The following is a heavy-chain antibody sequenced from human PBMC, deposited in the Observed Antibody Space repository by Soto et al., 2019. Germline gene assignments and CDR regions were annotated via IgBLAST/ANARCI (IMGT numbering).Heavy chain of an antibody. CDR3: AKDLQAYGDYNYYYYGMDV. J-gene: IGHJ6*02. V-gene: IGHV3-21*06. CDR2: ISSGSAYI. Sequence: EVQVVESGGGLVKPGGSLRLSCTFTFSMYSMNWVRQAPGKGLEWVASISSGSAYIKYAESVKGRFTISRDNAKNSLHLQMNSLRAEDTAVYYCAKDLQAYGDYNYYYYGMDVWGQGTTVSVSS. CDR1: TFSMYS. D-gene: IGHD4-17*01.